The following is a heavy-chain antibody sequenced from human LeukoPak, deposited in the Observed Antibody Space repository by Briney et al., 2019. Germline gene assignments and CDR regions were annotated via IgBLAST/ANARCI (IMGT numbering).Heavy chain of an antibody. D-gene: IGHD3-22*01. Sequence: GGSLRLSCAATRFTFSAYDMAWLRQAPGKGLERISDISGSGVDTYYADSVKGRFTISRDNSLNTVYLQMNSLRAEDTAVYYCAKGSFYSSGNYWFDLWGQGTMVTVSS. J-gene: IGHJ5*01. V-gene: IGHV3-23*01. CDR2: ISGSGVDT. CDR1: RFTFSAYD. CDR3: AKGSFYSSGNYWFDL.